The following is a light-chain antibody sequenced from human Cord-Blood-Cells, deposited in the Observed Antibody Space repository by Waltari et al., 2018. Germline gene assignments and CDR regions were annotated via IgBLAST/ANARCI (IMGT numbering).Light chain of an antibody. V-gene: IGLV3-19*01. CDR1: SLRSYY. CDR2: CKN. J-gene: IGLJ2*01. CDR3: NSRDSSSNHVV. Sequence: SSELTQDPAVSVALGQQVRITCQGDSLRSYYASWDQQKPGQAPVLEIECKNNRPSGIPGRFSGSSAGNTASLTITGSQAEDEADYDCNSRDSSSNHVVFGGGTKLTVL.